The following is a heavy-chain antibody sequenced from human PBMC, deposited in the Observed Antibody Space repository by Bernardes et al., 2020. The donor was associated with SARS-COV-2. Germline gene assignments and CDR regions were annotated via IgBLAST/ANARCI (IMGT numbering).Heavy chain of an antibody. CDR1: GFTFSDYS. Sequence: GGSLRLSCAASGFTFSDYSMTWVRQAPGKGLEWVSSISSSSSYIYYADSVKGRFTISRDNAKNSLYLQMNSLRAEDTAVYSCASLPEAYGSGSHRFYYGMDVWGQGTTVTVSS. D-gene: IGHD3-10*01. CDR3: ASLPEAYGSGSHRFYYGMDV. V-gene: IGHV3-21*01. J-gene: IGHJ6*02. CDR2: ISSSSSYI.